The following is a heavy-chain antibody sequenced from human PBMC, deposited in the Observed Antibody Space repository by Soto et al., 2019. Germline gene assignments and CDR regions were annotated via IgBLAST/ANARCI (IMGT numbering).Heavy chain of an antibody. D-gene: IGHD5-18*01. Sequence: QVTLKESGPTLVQPTQTLTLTYTFSGFSLSTNGVGVGWIRQPPGKALEWLALIYWDDDKRYRPSLKSRLTITKDTSKNQVVLTMTNMDPVDTATYYCAHSTDTSMALDYWGQGTLVTVSS. J-gene: IGHJ4*02. CDR3: AHSTDTSMALDY. CDR2: IYWDDDK. CDR1: GFSLSTNGVG. V-gene: IGHV2-5*02.